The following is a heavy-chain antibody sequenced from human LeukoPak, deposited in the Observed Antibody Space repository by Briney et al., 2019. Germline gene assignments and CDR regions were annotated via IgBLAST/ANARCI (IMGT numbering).Heavy chain of an antibody. CDR3: ARDQFSSGWSNFDY. D-gene: IGHD6-19*01. V-gene: IGHV3-53*01. CDR2: IYSGGST. CDR1: GFTVSSNY. J-gene: IGHJ4*02. Sequence: PGGSLRLSCAASGFTVSSNYMSWVRQAPGKGLEWVSVIYSGGSTYYADSVKGRFTISRDNSKNTLYLQMNSLRAEDTAVYYCARDQFSSGWSNFDYWGQGTLVTVSS.